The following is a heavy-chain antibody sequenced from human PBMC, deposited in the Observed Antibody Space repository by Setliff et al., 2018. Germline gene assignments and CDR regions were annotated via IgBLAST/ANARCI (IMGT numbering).Heavy chain of an antibody. CDR2: IYHSGRT. D-gene: IGHD3-3*01. J-gene: IGHJ4*02. CDR3: ARVGEYYNFWSGYYRTNKYYFDY. CDR1: GGSFSGYY. V-gene: IGHV4-34*01. Sequence: TPSETLSLTCAVYGGSFSGYYWSWIRQPPGKGLEWIGSIYHSGRTYYNPSLNSRVAISVDTSENKLSLRLSSVTAADTAVYYGARVGEYYNFWSGYYRTNKYYFDYWGQGTLVTVSS.